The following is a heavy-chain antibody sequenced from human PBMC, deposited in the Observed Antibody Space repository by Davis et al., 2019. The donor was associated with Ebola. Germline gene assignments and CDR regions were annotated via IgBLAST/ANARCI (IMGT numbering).Heavy chain of an antibody. CDR1: GFTFSSYA. J-gene: IGHJ6*02. D-gene: IGHD6-6*01. Sequence: PGGSLRLSCAASGFTFSSYAMHWVRQAPGKGLEWVAVISYDGSNKYYADSVKGRFTISRDNSKNTLYLQMNSLRAEDTAVYYCARDQGLAASFYYGMDVWGQGTTVTVSS. CDR2: ISYDGSNK. CDR3: ARDQGLAASFYYGMDV. V-gene: IGHV3-30-3*01.